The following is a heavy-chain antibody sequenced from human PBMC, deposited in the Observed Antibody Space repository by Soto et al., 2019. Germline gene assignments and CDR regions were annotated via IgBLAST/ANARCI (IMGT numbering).Heavy chain of an antibody. CDR1: GFTFSSYG. J-gene: IGHJ4*02. CDR3: AKEVLRLAAAGTYYFDY. Sequence: VESGGGVVQPGRSLRLSCAASGFTFSSYGMHWVRQAPGKGLEWVAVISYDGSNKYYADSVKGRFTISRDNSKNTLYLQMNSLRAEDTAVYYCAKEVLRLAAAGTYYFDYWGQGTLVTVSS. V-gene: IGHV3-30*18. CDR2: ISYDGSNK. D-gene: IGHD6-13*01.